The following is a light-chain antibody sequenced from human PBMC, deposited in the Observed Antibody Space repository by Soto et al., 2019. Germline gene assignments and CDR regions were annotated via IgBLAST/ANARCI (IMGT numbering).Light chain of an antibody. V-gene: IGLV2-8*01. Sequence: QSALTQPPSASGSAGRSVTISCTGASSDVGGYPFVSWYQQHPGKAPKVLIYDVNKRPSGVPDRFSGSKSGNTASLTVSGLQAEDEAHYYCSSHAGSDDPIVFGTGTKVTV. J-gene: IGLJ1*01. CDR2: DVN. CDR3: SSHAGSDDPIV. CDR1: SSDVGGYPF.